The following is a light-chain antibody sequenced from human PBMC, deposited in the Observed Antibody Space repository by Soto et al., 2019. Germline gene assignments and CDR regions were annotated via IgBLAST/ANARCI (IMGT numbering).Light chain of an antibody. J-gene: IGKJ4*01. CDR2: GAS. CDR1: QSVSSNY. Sequence: EIVLTQSPGTLSLSPGERATLSCRASQSVSSNYLAWYQQKPGQAPRLLIYGASSRATGIPDRFSGSGSGTDFTLTISRLEPAYFAVYYCHQCGSSPLTVGGGTQVEIK. V-gene: IGKV3-20*01. CDR3: HQCGSSPLT.